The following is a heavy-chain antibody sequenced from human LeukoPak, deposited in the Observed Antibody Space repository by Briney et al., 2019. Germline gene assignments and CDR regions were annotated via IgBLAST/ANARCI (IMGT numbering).Heavy chain of an antibody. V-gene: IGHV4-39*07. Sequence: SETLSLTCTVSGGSISSSSYYWGWIRQPPGKGLEWIGSIYYSGSTYYNPSLKSRVTISVDTSKNQFSLKLSSVTAADTAVYYCARDPATVTWYFDYWGQGTLVTVSS. D-gene: IGHD4-17*01. CDR2: IYYSGST. J-gene: IGHJ4*02. CDR3: ARDPATVTWYFDY. CDR1: GGSISSSSYY.